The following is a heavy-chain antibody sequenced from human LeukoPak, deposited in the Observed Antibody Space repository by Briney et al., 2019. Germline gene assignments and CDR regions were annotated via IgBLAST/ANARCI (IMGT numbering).Heavy chain of an antibody. V-gene: IGHV3-23*01. Sequence: PGGTLRLSCAASGFTFSSYAMTWVRQAPGKGLERVSDINGSGGRTNYTDSVKGRFTISRDNSKNTLYLQMNSLRAEDTAVYYCAKEHGGSSWYEDAFDIWGQGTMVTVSS. CDR2: INGSGGRT. J-gene: IGHJ3*02. CDR3: AKEHGGSSWYEDAFDI. CDR1: GFTFSSYA. D-gene: IGHD6-13*01.